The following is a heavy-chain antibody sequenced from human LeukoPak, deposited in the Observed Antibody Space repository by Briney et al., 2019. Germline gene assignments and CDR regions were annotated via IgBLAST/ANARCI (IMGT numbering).Heavy chain of an antibody. V-gene: IGHV3-73*01. CDR2: IRSKANSYAT. CDR3: TRHGDYYGSGSYYQYYYYYYMDV. J-gene: IGHJ6*03. D-gene: IGHD3-10*01. CDR1: GFTFSGSA. Sequence: GGSLRLSCAASGFTFSGSAMHWVRQASGKGLEWVGRIRSKANSYATAYAASVKGRFTISRDDSKNTAYLQMNSLKTEDTAVYYCTRHGDYYGSGSYYQYYYYYYMDVWGKGTTATVSS.